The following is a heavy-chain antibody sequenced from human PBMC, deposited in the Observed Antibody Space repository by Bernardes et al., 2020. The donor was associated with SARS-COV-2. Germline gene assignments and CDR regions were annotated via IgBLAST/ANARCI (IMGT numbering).Heavy chain of an antibody. CDR3: ARCRPLWLLFRYMDV. CDR1: GFTFSSYS. Sequence: GGSLRLSCAASGFTFSSYSMNWVRQAPGKGLEWVSSISSSSSYIYYADSVKGRFTISRDNAKNSLYLQMNSLRAEDTAVYYCARCRPLWLLFRYMDVWGKGTTVTVSS. D-gene: IGHD5-18*01. J-gene: IGHJ6*03. CDR2: ISSSSSYI. V-gene: IGHV3-21*01.